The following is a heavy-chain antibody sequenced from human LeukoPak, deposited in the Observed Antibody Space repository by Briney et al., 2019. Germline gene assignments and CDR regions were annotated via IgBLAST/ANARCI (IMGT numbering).Heavy chain of an antibody. Sequence: SVKVSCKASGGTFSSYAISWVRQAPGQGLEWMGGIIPIFGTANYAQKFQGRVTITADESTSTAYMELSSLRSEDTAVYYCARTYYYGSGSYWILDYWGQGTLVTVSS. CDR2: IIPIFGTA. D-gene: IGHD3-10*01. J-gene: IGHJ4*02. V-gene: IGHV1-69*13. CDR1: GGTFSSYA. CDR3: ARTYYYGSGSYWILDY.